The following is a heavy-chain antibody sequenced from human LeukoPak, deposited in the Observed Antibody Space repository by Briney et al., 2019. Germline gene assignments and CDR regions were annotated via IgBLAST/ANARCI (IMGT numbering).Heavy chain of an antibody. CDR2: IYPDSGGT. J-gene: IGHJ4*02. V-gene: IGHV1-2*06. D-gene: IGHD3-10*01. Sequence: ASVKVSFKASRYTFTDYYMHWVRQAPGHGLEWMGRIYPDSGGTNYAQKFQGRVTMTRDTSISTAYMGLSRLTSDDTAVYYCARGRSDYYLDSWGQGTLVTVSS. CDR1: RYTFTDYY. CDR3: ARGRSDYYLDS.